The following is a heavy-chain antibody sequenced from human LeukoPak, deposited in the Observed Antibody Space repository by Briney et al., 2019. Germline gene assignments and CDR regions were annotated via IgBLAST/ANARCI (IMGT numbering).Heavy chain of an antibody. Sequence: VASVKVSCKASGYTFTGYYMHWVRQAPGQGLEWMGRINPNSGGTNYAQKFQGRVTMTRDTSISTAYMELSRLRSDDTAVYYCARGPAATAYYYYYMDVWGKGTTVTVSS. J-gene: IGHJ6*03. V-gene: IGHV1-2*06. CDR3: ARGPAATAYYYYYMDV. CDR1: GYTFTGYY. D-gene: IGHD2-2*01. CDR2: INPNSGGT.